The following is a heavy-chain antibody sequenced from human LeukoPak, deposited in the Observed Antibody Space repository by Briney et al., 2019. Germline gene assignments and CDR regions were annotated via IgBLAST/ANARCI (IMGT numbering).Heavy chain of an antibody. D-gene: IGHD2-15*01. CDR2: IIPILGIA. CDR3: ATRLDCSGGSCYPYYYYGMDV. Sequence: SVKVSCKASGGTFSSYAISWVRQAPGQGLEWMGRIIPILGIANYAQKFQGRVTITADKSTSTAYMELSSLRSEDTAVYYRATRLDCSGGSCYPYYYYGMDVWGQGTTVTVSS. J-gene: IGHJ6*02. CDR1: GGTFSSYA. V-gene: IGHV1-69*04.